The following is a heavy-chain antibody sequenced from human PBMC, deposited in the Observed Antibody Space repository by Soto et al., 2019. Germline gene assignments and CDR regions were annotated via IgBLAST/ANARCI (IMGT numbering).Heavy chain of an antibody. Sequence: SEALSLTCTVSGGSISRYYWSWIRQPPGKGLEWIGYIYYSGSTNYNPSLKSRVTISVDTSKNQFSLKLSSVTAADTAVYYCASAGAKYDEPNRCDPRGQ. CDR1: GGSISRYY. CDR3: ASAGAKYDEPNRCDP. D-gene: IGHD3-3*01. V-gene: IGHV4-59*01. J-gene: IGHJ5*02. CDR2: IYYSGST.